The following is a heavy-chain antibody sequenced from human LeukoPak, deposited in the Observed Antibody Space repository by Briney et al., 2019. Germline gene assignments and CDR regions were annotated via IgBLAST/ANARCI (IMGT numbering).Heavy chain of an antibody. CDR2: ISSSSSYI. D-gene: IGHD2/OR15-2a*01. J-gene: IGHJ3*02. V-gene: IGHV3-21*01. CDR1: GFTFSSYS. CDR3: ASPYRIPDAFDI. Sequence: PGGSLRLSCAASGFTFSSYSMNWVRQAQGKGLERVSSISSSSSYIYYADSVKGRFTISRDNAKNSLYLQMNSLRAEDTAVYYCASPYRIPDAFDIWGQGTMVTVSS.